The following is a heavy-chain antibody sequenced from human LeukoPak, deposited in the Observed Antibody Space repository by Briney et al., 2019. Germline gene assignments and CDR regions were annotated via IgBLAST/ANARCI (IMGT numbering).Heavy chain of an antibody. Sequence: GGSLRLSCAASGFTDSSNYMSWVRQAPGKGLEWVSVIYSGGSTYYADSVKGRFTISRDNSKNTLYLQMNSLRTEDTAVYYCARDPGGGEAFDYWGQGTLVTVSS. CDR2: IYSGGST. CDR1: GFTDSSNY. V-gene: IGHV3-66*01. CDR3: ARDPGGGEAFDY. D-gene: IGHD3-16*01. J-gene: IGHJ4*02.